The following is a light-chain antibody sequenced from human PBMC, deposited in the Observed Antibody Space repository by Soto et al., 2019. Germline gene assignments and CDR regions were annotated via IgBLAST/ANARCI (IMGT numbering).Light chain of an antibody. V-gene: IGLV2-11*01. Sequence: QSVLTQPRSASGSPGQSVTISCTGTSSDVGAYNYVSWYQQHPGKAPKLMIYDVSKRPSGVPDRFSGSKSGDTASLTISGLQAEDEADYYCSSYAGSNTWVFGGGTKVTVL. CDR3: SSYAGSNTWV. J-gene: IGLJ3*02. CDR1: SSDVGAYNY. CDR2: DVS.